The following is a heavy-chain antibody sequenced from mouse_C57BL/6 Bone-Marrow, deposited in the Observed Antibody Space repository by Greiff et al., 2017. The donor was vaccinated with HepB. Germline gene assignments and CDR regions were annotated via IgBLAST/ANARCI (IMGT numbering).Heavy chain of an antibody. D-gene: IGHD3-2*02. J-gene: IGHJ3*01. CDR1: GYTFTSYW. V-gene: IGHV1-50*01. Sequence: QVQLKQPGAELVKPGASVKLSCKASGYTFTSYWMQWVKQRPGQGLEWIGEIDPSDSYTNYNQKFKGKATLTVDTSSSTAYMQLSSLTSEDSAVYYCARWDSSGYGFAYWGQGTLVTVSA. CDR3: ARWDSSGYGFAY. CDR2: IDPSDSYT.